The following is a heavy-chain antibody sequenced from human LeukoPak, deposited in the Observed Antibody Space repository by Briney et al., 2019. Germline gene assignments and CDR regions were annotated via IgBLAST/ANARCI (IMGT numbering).Heavy chain of an antibody. D-gene: IGHD3-9*01. CDR1: GFTFSSYW. V-gene: IGHV3-7*01. CDR2: IKQDGSEK. CDR3: ARDQRYFDWLSVPYFDY. Sequence: PGGSLRLSCAASGFTFSSYWMSWVRQAPGKGLEWVANIKQDGSEKYYVDSVKGRFTISRDNAKNSLYLQMNSLRAEDTAVYYCARDQRYFDWLSVPYFDYWGQGTLVTVSS. J-gene: IGHJ4*02.